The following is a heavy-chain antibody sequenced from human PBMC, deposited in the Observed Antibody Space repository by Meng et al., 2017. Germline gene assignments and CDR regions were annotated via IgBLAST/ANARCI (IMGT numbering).Heavy chain of an antibody. CDR1: GFTFSSYA. CDR2: ISYDGSNK. Sequence: VQLVESGGGLVKPGVSLGLSCAASGFTFSSYAMHWVRQAPGKGLEWVAVISYDGSNKYYADSVKGRFTISRDNSKNTLYLQMNSLRAEDTAVYYCAHFDYWGQGTLVTVSS. V-gene: IGHV3-30*01. J-gene: IGHJ4*02. CDR3: AHFDY.